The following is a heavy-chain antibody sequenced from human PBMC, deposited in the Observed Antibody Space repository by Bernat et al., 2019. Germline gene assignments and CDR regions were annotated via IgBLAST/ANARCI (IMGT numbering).Heavy chain of an antibody. CDR1: GYTFTSDG. D-gene: IGHD3-10*01. CDR2: ISAYNGNT. CDR3: ARYRVPTRNIYYYGSGSYYIFDY. V-gene: IGHV1-18*01. J-gene: IGHJ4*02. Sequence: QVQLVQSGAEVKKPGASVRVSCKASGYTFTSDGISWVRQAPGQGREWMGWISAYNGNTNYAQKRPGRVTMTTDTYTSTAYMEVRSLRSDDTAVYYCARYRVPTRNIYYYGSGSYYIFDYWGQGTLVTVSS.